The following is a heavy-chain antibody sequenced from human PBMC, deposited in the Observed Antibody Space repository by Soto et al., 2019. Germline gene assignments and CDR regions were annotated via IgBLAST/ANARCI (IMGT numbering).Heavy chain of an antibody. J-gene: IGHJ4*02. Sequence: EVQLVESGGAVVQPGGSLRLSCAASGFTFGSHAMSWVRQAPGKGLECVSGISGSGGTTFYADSVKGRFTISRDNSKKTLYLQMNSLRAEDTAVYYCAKTPYDFWSSGQYLFDHWGQGTLVTVSS. V-gene: IGHV3-23*04. CDR2: ISGSGGTT. CDR3: AKTPYDFWSSGQYLFDH. CDR1: GFTFGSHA. D-gene: IGHD3-3*01.